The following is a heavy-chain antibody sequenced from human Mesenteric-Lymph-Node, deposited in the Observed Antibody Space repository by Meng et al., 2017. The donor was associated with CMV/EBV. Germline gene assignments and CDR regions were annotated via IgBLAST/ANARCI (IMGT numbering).Heavy chain of an antibody. CDR2: ISSSSSYI. V-gene: IGHV3-21*01. J-gene: IGHJ4*02. D-gene: IGHD3-9*01. Sequence: GEPLKISCAASGFTFSSYSMNWVRQAPGKGLEWVSSISSSSSYIYYADSVKGRFTISRDNAKNSLYLQMKSLRPEDTAVYYCARAWFTIDILNGPSSLFDYWGQGTLVTVSS. CDR1: GFTFSSYS. CDR3: ARAWFTIDILNGPSSLFDY.